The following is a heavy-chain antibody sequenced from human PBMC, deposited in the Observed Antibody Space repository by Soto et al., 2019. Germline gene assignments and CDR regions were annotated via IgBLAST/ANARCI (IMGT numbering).Heavy chain of an antibody. D-gene: IGHD3-22*01. J-gene: IGHJ5*02. CDR2: IIPILGIA. CDR1: GATFRSYT. V-gene: IGHV1-69*04. Sequence: SVKVSCKAPGATFRSYTISWVRQAPGQGLEWMGRIIPILGIANYAQKFQGRVTITADKSTSTAYMELSSLRSEDTAVYYCARDPDPYYYDSSGYYYEPWGQGTLVTVSS. CDR3: ARDPDPYYYDSSGYYYEP.